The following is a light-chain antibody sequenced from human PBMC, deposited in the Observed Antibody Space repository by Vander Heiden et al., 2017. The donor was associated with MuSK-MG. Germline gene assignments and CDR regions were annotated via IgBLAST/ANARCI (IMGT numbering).Light chain of an antibody. CDR1: QSVLYSSNNKNY. Sequence: DIMMPQSPDSLDVSLGERATINCKSSQSVLYSSNNKNYLAWYQQKPGQPPKLLIYWASTRASGVPDRFSGSGSGTDFTLTIRSVQAEDVAVYYGQKLNSKPGWTFGHGTRVDIK. CDR3: QKLNSKPGWT. J-gene: IGKJ1*01. V-gene: IGKV4-1*01. CDR2: WAS.